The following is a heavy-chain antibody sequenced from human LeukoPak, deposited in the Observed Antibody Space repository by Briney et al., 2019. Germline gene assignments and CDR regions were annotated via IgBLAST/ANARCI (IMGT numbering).Heavy chain of an antibody. CDR2: ISYDGSNK. V-gene: IGHV3-30-3*01. Sequence: GGSLRLSCAASGLTFRGYAMHWVRQAPGKGLEWVAVISYDGSNKYYADSVKGRFTISRDNSKNTLYLQMNSLRAEDTAVYYCARAPPTKQLFDYWGQGTLVTVSS. D-gene: IGHD6-13*01. J-gene: IGHJ4*02. CDR1: GLTFRGYA. CDR3: ARAPPTKQLFDY.